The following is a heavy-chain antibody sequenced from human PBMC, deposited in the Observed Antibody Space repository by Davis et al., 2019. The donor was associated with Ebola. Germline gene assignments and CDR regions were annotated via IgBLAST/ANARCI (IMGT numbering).Heavy chain of an antibody. CDR2: IYSGGNT. V-gene: IGHV3-66*01. J-gene: IGHJ4*02. CDR1: GFSVSTNY. Sequence: GGSLRLSCAASGFSVSTNYMSWVRQAPGKGLEWVSVIYSGGNTYYADSVKGRFTISRDNAKNTLYLQMNSLRAEDTAVYYCASGSSSSWYRVSYFDYWGQGTLVTVSS. CDR3: ASGSSSSWYRVSYFDY. D-gene: IGHD6-13*01.